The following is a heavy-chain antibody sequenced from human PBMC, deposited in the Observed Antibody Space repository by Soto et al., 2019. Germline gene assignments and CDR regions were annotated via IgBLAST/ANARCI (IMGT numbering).Heavy chain of an antibody. CDR2: ISYDGSNK. J-gene: IGHJ6*02. Sequence: QVQLVESGGGVVQPGRSLRLSCAASVFTFSSYAMHWVRQAPGKGLEWVAVISYDGSNKYYADSVKGRFTISRDNSQNTLYLQMNSLRAEDTAVYYCARDYYRFNSGYGFSMDVWGQGTTVTVSS. CDR3: ARDYYRFNSGYGFSMDV. D-gene: IGHD5-12*01. CDR1: VFTFSSYA. V-gene: IGHV3-30-3*01.